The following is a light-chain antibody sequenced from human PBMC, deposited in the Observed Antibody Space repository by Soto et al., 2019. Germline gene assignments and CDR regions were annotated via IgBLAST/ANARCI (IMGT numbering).Light chain of an antibody. CDR2: GAS. Sequence: DVLMTQSPSSLSASVGDRVTITCRASQGVNQFLVWFQQKPGKAPKSLIFGASTLQGGVPPRFSGSGSGAYYTLTINGLQPEDSATYYCQQYNYWPPTFGGGTKVEI. CDR1: QGVNQF. CDR3: QQYNYWPPT. V-gene: IGKV1-16*01. J-gene: IGKJ4*01.